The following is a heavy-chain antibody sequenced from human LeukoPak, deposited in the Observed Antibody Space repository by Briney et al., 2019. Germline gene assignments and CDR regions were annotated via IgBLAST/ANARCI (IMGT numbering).Heavy chain of an antibody. D-gene: IGHD1-26*01. V-gene: IGHV1-18*01. CDR2: ISAYNGNA. J-gene: IGHJ4*02. Sequence: ASVKVSCKASGHTFTSYGISWVRQAPGQGLEWMGWISAYNGNANYAQKLQGRVTMTTDTSTSTAYMELRSLRSDDTAVYYCARDLFSGSYDYWGQGTLVTVSS. CDR3: ARDLFSGSYDY. CDR1: GHTFTSYG.